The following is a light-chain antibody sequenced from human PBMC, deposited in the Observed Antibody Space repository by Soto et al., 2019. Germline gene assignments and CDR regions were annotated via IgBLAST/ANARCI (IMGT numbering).Light chain of an antibody. Sequence: ENVLTQSPATLSLSPGESATLSCRASQSLNINYVAWYQQKPGQAPRLLIHETSSRAAGIPDRFSGSGSGTDFTLTLRRLEPEDYAIYYCQQYDSSPFTFGPGTKV. J-gene: IGKJ3*01. CDR2: ETS. CDR1: QSLNINY. V-gene: IGKV3-20*01. CDR3: QQYDSSPFT.